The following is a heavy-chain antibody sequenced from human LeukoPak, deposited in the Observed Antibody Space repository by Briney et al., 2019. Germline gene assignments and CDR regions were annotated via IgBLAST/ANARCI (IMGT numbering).Heavy chain of an antibody. CDR2: INWNGGST. Sequence: PGGSLRLSCAASGFTFDDYGMSWVRQPPGKGLEWVSGINWNGGSTGYADSVKGRFTISRDNAKNSLYLQMNSLRAEDTGFYYCAAYYYGSGSCGQFDYWGQGTLVTVSS. CDR1: GFTFDDYG. J-gene: IGHJ4*02. D-gene: IGHD3-10*01. CDR3: AAYYYGSGSCGQFDY. V-gene: IGHV3-20*04.